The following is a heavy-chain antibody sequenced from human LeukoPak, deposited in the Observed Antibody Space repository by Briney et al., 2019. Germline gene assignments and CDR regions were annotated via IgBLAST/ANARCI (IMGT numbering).Heavy chain of an antibody. V-gene: IGHV3-23*01. J-gene: IGHJ4*02. CDR2: ISDNEGTT. Sequence: PGGSLRLSCAASGFTFNYYAMSWFRQAPGKGLEWVSGISDNEGTTYYTDSVKGRFTISRDNTKNTVYLQMNNLRADDTAVYFCARHDSFIPYWGQGTLVTVSS. CDR1: GFTFNYYA. CDR3: ARHDSFIPY. D-gene: IGHD5-18*01.